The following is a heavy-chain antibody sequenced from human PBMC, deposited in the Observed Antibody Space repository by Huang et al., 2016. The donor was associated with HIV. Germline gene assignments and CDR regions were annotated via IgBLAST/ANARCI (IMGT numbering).Heavy chain of an antibody. V-gene: IGHV4-34*02. CDR2: INHSGST. CDR1: GGSFSGYY. CDR3: ARGQGGYYYYYMDV. Sequence: QVQLQQWGAGLLRPSETLSLTCAVYGGSFSGYYGTWIRQPPGKGLEWIGEINHSGSTNDNPSLKRRVTISVDTSRNQFALTLTSVTAADTAVYYCARGQGGYYYYYMDVWGKGTTVTVSS. J-gene: IGHJ6*03.